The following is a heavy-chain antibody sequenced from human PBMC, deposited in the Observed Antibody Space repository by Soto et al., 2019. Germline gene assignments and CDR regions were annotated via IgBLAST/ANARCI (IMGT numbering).Heavy chain of an antibody. Sequence: QVQLVESGGGVVQPGRSLRLSCAASGFTFSSYAMHWVRQAPGQGLEWVAVISYDGSNKYYADSVKGRFTISRDNSKNTLYLQMNSLRAEDTAVYYCAREGAWVTTVRGMDVWGQGTTVTVSS. CDR3: AREGAWVTTVRGMDV. CDR1: GFTFSSYA. V-gene: IGHV3-30-3*01. CDR2: ISYDGSNK. D-gene: IGHD4-17*01. J-gene: IGHJ6*02.